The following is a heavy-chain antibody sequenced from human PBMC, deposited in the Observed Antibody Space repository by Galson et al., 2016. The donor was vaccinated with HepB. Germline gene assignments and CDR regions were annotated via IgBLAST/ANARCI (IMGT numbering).Heavy chain of an antibody. J-gene: IGHJ6*02. D-gene: IGHD2-15*01. CDR3: AKDTGHCSGGVCYSPRGMGV. CDR1: GFTFSSYS. CDR2: ISSNNYI. Sequence: SLRLSCAASGFTFSSYSLNWVRQAPGKGLEWVSFISSNNYIYYADSVQGRFTISRDNAKNSLYLQMHSLRAEDTAVYYCAKDTGHCSGGVCYSPRGMGVWGQGTTVTVSS. V-gene: IGHV3-21*01.